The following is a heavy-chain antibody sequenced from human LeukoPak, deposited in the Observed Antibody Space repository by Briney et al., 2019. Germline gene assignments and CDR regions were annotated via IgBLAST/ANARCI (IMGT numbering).Heavy chain of an antibody. Sequence: GGPLTLSCAASGFTYRNHAMLGLPQAPGKALEGLADISYSGSGKYYADSVKGRFTISRDTSKNTLYLQMNSLRAEDTAVYYCARVLTDGSNWHDAFDVWGQGTMVTVSS. CDR1: GFTYRNHA. D-gene: IGHD6-13*01. CDR2: ISYSGSGK. CDR3: ARVLTDGSNWHDAFDV. V-gene: IGHV3-30*04. J-gene: IGHJ3*01.